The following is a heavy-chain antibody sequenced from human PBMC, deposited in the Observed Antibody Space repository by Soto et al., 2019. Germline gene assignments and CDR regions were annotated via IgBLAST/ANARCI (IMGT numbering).Heavy chain of an antibody. J-gene: IGHJ5*02. Sequence: SVKVSCKASGGTFSSYAISWVRQAPGQGLEWMGGIIPIFGAANYAQKFQGRVTITADKSTSTAYMELSSLRSEDTAVYYCARGGDTAVYNWFDPWGQGTQVTVSS. D-gene: IGHD5-18*01. V-gene: IGHV1-69*06. CDR1: GGTFSSYA. CDR3: ARGGDTAVYNWFDP. CDR2: IIPIFGAA.